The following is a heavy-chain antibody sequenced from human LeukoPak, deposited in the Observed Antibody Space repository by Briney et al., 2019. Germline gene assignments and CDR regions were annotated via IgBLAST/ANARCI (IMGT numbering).Heavy chain of an antibody. V-gene: IGHV1-2*02. J-gene: IGHJ4*02. CDR1: GYTFTFYD. Sequence: GASVTVSCKASGYTFTFYDIQWVRQAAGQGLEWMGWMNPNSGGTNYAQKFQGRVTMTRDTSISTAYMELSRLRSDDTAVYYCARGTAMVPTCLDYWGQGTLVTVSS. CDR2: MNPNSGGT. D-gene: IGHD5-18*01. CDR3: ARGTAMVPTCLDY.